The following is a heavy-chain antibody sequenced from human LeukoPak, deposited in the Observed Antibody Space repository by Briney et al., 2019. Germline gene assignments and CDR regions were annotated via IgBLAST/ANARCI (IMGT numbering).Heavy chain of an antibody. CDR1: GYTFASYG. CDR2: ISAYSGNT. CDR3: ARDGTEDVRRSSQFYVKYNYNGMDV. V-gene: IGHV1-18*01. D-gene: IGHD1-1*01. J-gene: IGHJ6*02. Sequence: GASVKVSCKASGYTFASYGISWVRQAPGQGLEWIGRISAYSGNTNYAQKFQDRVTLTTDTSATTVYMELTSLRSDDTAIYYCARDGTEDVRRSSQFYVKYNYNGMDVWGQGTMVTVSS.